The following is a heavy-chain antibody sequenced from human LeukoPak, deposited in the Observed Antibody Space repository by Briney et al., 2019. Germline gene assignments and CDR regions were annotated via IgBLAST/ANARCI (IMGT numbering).Heavy chain of an antibody. CDR2: IYSGGST. J-gene: IGHJ4*02. Sequence: PGGSLRLSCAASGFTVSSNYMSWVSQAPGKWLEWVSVIYSGGSTYYADSVKGRFTISRDNAKNTLYLQMNSLRAEDTAVYYCASPYSGSYYGFDYWGQGTLVTVSS. V-gene: IGHV3-53*01. CDR3: ASPYSGSYYGFDY. D-gene: IGHD1-26*01. CDR1: GFTVSSNY.